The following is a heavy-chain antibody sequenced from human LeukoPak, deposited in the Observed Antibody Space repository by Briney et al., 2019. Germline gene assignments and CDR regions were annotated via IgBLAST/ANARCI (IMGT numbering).Heavy chain of an antibody. D-gene: IGHD3-22*01. Sequence: GRSLRLSCAASGFTFSSYGMHWVRQAPGKGLEWEAVISYDGSNKYYADSVKGRFTISRDNSKNTLYLQMNSLRAEDTAVYYCAKENYDSSGYYYYFDYWGQGTLVTVSS. V-gene: IGHV3-30*18. CDR1: GFTFSSYG. CDR2: ISYDGSNK. CDR3: AKENYDSSGYYYYFDY. J-gene: IGHJ4*02.